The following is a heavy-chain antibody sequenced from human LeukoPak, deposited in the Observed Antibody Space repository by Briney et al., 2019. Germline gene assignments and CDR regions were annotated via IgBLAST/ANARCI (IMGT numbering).Heavy chain of an antibody. D-gene: IGHD1-26*01. CDR1: GFSFSDFY. CDR3: AREARGSGRDFDY. V-gene: IGHV3-11*01. Sequence: PGGSLRLSCAASGFSFSDFYMSWVRQAPGMGLEWISYIGTRSNPIYYADSVKGRFTISRDDAKNSLYLQMNSLRDEDTAVYFCAREARGSGRDFDYWGQGILVTVSS. CDR2: IGTRSNPI. J-gene: IGHJ4*02.